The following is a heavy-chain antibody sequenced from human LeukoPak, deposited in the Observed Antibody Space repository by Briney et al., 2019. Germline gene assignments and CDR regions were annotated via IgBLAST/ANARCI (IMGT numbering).Heavy chain of an antibody. CDR3: ARGILLPGIAVADDY. D-gene: IGHD6-19*01. CDR1: GYTFTSYA. CDR2: INTNTGNP. J-gene: IGHJ4*02. V-gene: IGHV7-4-1*02. Sequence: GASVKVSCKASGYTFTSYAMNWVRQAPGQGLEWMGWINTNTGNPTYAQGLTGRFVFSLDTSVSTAYLQISSLKAEDTAVYYCARGILLPGIAVADDYWGQGTLVTVSS.